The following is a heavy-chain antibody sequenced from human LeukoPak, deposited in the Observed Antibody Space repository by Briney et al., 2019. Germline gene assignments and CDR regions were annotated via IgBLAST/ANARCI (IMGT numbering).Heavy chain of an antibody. CDR1: GGSISSYY. D-gene: IGHD1-26*01. CDR2: IYTSGST. J-gene: IGHJ6*03. CDR3: ARENLGSGFNYMDV. Sequence: SETLSLTCTVSGGSISSYYWSWIRQPAGKGLEWIGRIYTSGSTNYNPSLKSRVTISVDTSKNQFSLKLSSVTAADTAVYYCARENLGSGFNYMDVWGKGTTVTISS. V-gene: IGHV4-4*07.